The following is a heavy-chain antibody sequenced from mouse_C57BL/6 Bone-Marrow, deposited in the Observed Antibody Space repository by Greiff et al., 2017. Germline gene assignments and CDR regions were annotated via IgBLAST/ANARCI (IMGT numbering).Heavy chain of an antibody. CDR1: GYTFTDYE. D-gene: IGHD3-3*01. J-gene: IGHJ2*01. V-gene: IGHV1-15*01. Sequence: QVQLQQSGAELVRPGASVTLSCKASGYTFTDYEMHWVKQTPVHGLEWIGAFDPETGGTAYNQKFKGKAILTADKSSSTAYMELRSLTSEDSAVYYCTRWEGRDYFDYGGQGKTLTVSS. CDR2: FDPETGGT. CDR3: TRWEGRDYFDY.